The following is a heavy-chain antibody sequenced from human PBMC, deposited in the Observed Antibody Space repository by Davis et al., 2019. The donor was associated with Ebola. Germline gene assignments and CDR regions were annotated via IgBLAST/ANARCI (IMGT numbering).Heavy chain of an antibody. V-gene: IGHV1-3*01. CDR1: GYTFTSYA. Sequence: AASVKVSCKASGYTFTSYAMHWVRQAPGQRLEWMGWINAGNGNTKYSQKFQGRVTITRDTSASTAYMELSSLRSEDTAVYYCARGRLASSGWNWFDPWGQGTLVTVSS. D-gene: IGHD6-19*01. CDR3: ARGRLASSGWNWFDP. CDR2: INAGNGNT. J-gene: IGHJ5*02.